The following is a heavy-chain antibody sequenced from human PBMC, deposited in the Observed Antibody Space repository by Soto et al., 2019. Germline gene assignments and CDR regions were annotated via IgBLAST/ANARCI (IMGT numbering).Heavy chain of an antibody. J-gene: IGHJ4*02. CDR1: GFTVSSNY. CDR2: IYSGGST. Sequence: GGSLRLSCAASGFTVSSNYMSWVRQAPGKGLEWVSVIYSGGSTYYADSVKGRFTISRDNPKNTLYLQMNSLRAEDTAVYYCAKEWVYDSSGWSFDYWGQGTLVTVSS. CDR3: AKEWVYDSSGWSFDY. D-gene: IGHD3-22*01. V-gene: IGHV3-66*02.